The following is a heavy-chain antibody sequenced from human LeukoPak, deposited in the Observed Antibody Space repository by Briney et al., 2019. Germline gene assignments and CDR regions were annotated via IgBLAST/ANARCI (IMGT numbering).Heavy chain of an antibody. Sequence: PGGSLRLSCSASGFTFSSYAMHWVRQAPGKGLEYVSAISSNGGSTYYADSVKGRFTISRDNSKNTLYLQMSSLRAEDTAVYYCARSGTGYCSGGSCPFDHWGQGTLVTVSS. CDR1: GFTFSSYA. V-gene: IGHV3-64D*09. J-gene: IGHJ4*02. CDR3: ARSGTGYCSGGSCPFDH. CDR2: ISSNGGST. D-gene: IGHD2-15*01.